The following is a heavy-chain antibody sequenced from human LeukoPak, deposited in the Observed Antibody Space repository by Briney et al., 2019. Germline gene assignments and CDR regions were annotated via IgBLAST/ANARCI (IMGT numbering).Heavy chain of an antibody. J-gene: IGHJ4*02. V-gene: IGHV1-18*01. CDR3: ARLPTGYRSDWYFNAFDH. CDR2: ISPSNGDT. D-gene: IGHD6-19*01. CDR1: GYTFSSYG. Sequence: ASVKVSCKASGYTFSSYGLSWVRQAPGQGLEWMGWISPSNGDTKYVQNLQGRVTMTTDTSTSTAYMELRSLRSDDAAVYYCARLPTGYRSDWYFNAFDHWGQGTLVAVSS.